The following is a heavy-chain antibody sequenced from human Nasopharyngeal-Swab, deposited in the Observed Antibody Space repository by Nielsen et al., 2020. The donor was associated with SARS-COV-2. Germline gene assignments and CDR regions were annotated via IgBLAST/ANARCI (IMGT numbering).Heavy chain of an antibody. CDR2: FDPEDGET. CDR1: GYTFTGYY. Sequence: ASVKVSCKASGYTFTGYYMHWVRQAPGKGLEWMGGFDPEDGETIYAQKFQGRVTMTEDTSTDTAYMELSSLRSEDTAVYYCATVRTGSYGGDAFDIWGQGTMVTVSS. D-gene: IGHD1-26*01. CDR3: ATVRTGSYGGDAFDI. J-gene: IGHJ3*02. V-gene: IGHV1-24*01.